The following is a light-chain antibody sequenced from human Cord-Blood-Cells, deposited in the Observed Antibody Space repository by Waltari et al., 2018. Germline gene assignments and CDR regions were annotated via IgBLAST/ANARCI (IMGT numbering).Light chain of an antibody. J-gene: IGLJ2*01. CDR3: CSYAGSYTFVV. CDR1: SSDVGGYNY. V-gene: IGLV2-11*01. CDR2: DVS. Sequence: QSALTQPRSVSGSPGQSVTISCTGTSSDVGGYNYVSLYQQHPGKAPNLMIYDVSKRPSGVPDRFSGSKSGNTDSLTISGLQAEDEADYYCCSYAGSYTFVVFGGGTKLTVL.